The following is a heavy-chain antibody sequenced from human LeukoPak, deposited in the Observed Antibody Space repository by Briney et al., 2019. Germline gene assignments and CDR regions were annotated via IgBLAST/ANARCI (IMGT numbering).Heavy chain of an antibody. V-gene: IGHV3-23*01. Sequence: GGSLRLSRAASGFTFSSYGMSWVRQAPGKGLEWVSAIGGRDGSTYYADSVKGRFTISRDNSKNTLYVQMNSLRAEDTAVYYCAKGHYYGSGSLDYWGQGTLVTVSS. CDR2: IGGRDGST. CDR1: GFTFSSYG. J-gene: IGHJ4*02. CDR3: AKGHYYGSGSLDY. D-gene: IGHD3-10*01.